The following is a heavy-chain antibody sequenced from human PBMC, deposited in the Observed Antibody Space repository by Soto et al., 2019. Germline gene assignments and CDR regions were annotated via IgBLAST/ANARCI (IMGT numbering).Heavy chain of an antibody. Sequence: SETLSLTCTVSGGSISSGDYYWSWIRQPPGKGLEWIGYIYYSGSTYYNPSLKSRVTISVDTSKNQFSLKLSSVTAADTAVYYCARGRFLEWLPRDAFDIWGQGTMVTV. J-gene: IGHJ3*02. V-gene: IGHV4-30-4*01. CDR3: ARGRFLEWLPRDAFDI. CDR1: GGSISSGDYY. D-gene: IGHD3-3*01. CDR2: IYYSGST.